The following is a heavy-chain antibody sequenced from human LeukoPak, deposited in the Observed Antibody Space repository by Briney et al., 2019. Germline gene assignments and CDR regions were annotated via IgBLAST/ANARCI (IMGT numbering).Heavy chain of an antibody. V-gene: IGHV4-34*01. CDR2: INHSGST. CDR1: GGSFSGYY. J-gene: IGHJ5*02. CDR3: ARGGGIVVVPAAVVTWFDP. D-gene: IGHD2-2*01. Sequence: PSETLSPTCAVYGGSFSGYYWSWIRQPPGKGLEWIGEINHSGSTNYNPSLKSRVTISVDTSKNQFSLKLSSVTAADTAVYYCARGGGIVVVPAAVVTWFDPWGQGTLVTVSS.